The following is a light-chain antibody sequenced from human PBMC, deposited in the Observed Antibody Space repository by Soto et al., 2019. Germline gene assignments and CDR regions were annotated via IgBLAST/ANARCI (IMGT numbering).Light chain of an antibody. J-gene: IGKJ4*01. CDR3: QQYGSSLT. Sequence: DIILTQSPGTLALSPGEIATLSCRASQTILSNYLAWYQQKPGQALRLLIYGTSTRASGIPARFSGSGSGTDFTLTISRLEPEDFAVYHCQQYGSSLTFGGGPKVEVK. CDR1: QTILSNY. CDR2: GTS. V-gene: IGKV3-20*01.